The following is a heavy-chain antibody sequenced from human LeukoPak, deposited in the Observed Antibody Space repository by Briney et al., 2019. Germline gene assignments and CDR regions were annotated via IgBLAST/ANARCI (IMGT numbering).Heavy chain of an antibody. CDR2: ISSSSSTI. Sequence: GSLRLSCAASGFTFSSYSMNWVRQAPGKGLEWVSYISSSSSTIYYADSVKGRFTVSRDNAKNSLYLQMNSLRAEDAAVYYCASITGDPENPYYFDYWGQGTLVTVSS. CDR1: GFTFSSYS. V-gene: IGHV3-48*04. J-gene: IGHJ4*02. D-gene: IGHD7-27*01. CDR3: ASITGDPENPYYFDY.